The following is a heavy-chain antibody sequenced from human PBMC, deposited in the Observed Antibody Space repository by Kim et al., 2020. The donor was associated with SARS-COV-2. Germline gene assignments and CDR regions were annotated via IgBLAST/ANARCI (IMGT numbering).Heavy chain of an antibody. Sequence: GGSLRLSCAASGFTFSSYSMNWVRQAPGKGLDWVSAINSGSSYIDYADSVKGRFTISRDNPKNTLYLQMNSLRAEDTAIYYCVRDPADGDLTFDYGFDVWGQGTLVTVSS. V-gene: IGHV3-21*01. J-gene: IGHJ3*01. CDR2: INSGSSYI. CDR1: GFTFSSYS. D-gene: IGHD2-21*02. CDR3: VRDPADGDLTFDYGFDV.